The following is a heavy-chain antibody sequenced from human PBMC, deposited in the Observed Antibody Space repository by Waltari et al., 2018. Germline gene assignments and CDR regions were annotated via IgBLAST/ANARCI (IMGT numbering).Heavy chain of an antibody. V-gene: IGHV3-33*01. CDR3: ARQGYSGSSLTYDY. CDR2: RGYDGSNQ. J-gene: IGHJ4*02. CDR1: GFTFTSYG. Sequence: QVQLVESGGGVVQPGRSLRLSCAASGFTFTSYGMHWVRQAPGKGLEWVAVRGYDGSNQYYADSVKGRFTISRDIAKSTLYLQMNSLGPQDTAVYYCARQGYSGSSLTYDYWGQGTLVTVSS. D-gene: IGHD6-13*01.